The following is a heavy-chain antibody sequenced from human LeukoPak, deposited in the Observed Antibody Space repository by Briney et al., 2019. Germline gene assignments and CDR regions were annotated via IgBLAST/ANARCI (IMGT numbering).Heavy chain of an antibody. CDR1: GGSISSYY. CDR2: IYYSGST. V-gene: IGHV4-59*12. CDR3: ARDHYYSY. Sequence: SETLSLTCTVSGGSISSYYWSWIRQPPGKGLEWIGYIYYSGSTNYNPSLKSRVTISVDTSKNQFSLKLRSATAADTAVYYCARDHYYSYWGQGTLVAVSS. D-gene: IGHD3-22*01. J-gene: IGHJ4*02.